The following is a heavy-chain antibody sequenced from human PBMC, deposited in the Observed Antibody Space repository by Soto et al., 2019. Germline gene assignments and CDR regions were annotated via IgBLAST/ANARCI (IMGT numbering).Heavy chain of an antibody. V-gene: IGHV4-34*01. CDR1: GGSFSGYY. J-gene: IGHJ4*02. CDR3: ARGYGRNFDY. CDR2: INHSGST. Sequence: SETLSLTCAVYGGSFSGYYWNWLRQPPGKGLEWIGEINHSGSTNYNPSLKSRVTISVDTSKNQFSLKLSSVTAADTAVDYCARGYGRNFDYWGQGTLVTVSS. D-gene: IGHD3-10*01.